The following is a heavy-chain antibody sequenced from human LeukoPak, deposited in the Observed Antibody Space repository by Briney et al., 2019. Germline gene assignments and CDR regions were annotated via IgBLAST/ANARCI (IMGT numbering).Heavy chain of an antibody. CDR3: ARDSFGGYSYGPYYYYYGMDV. CDR1: GGSISSYY. D-gene: IGHD5-18*01. CDR2: IYTSGRT. J-gene: IGHJ6*02. Sequence: PSETLSLTCTVSGGSISSYYWSWIRQPAGKGLEWIGRIYTSGRTNYNPSLKSRVTMSVDTSKNQFSLKLSSVTAADTAVYYCARDSFGGYSYGPYYYYYGMDVWGQGTTVTVSS. V-gene: IGHV4-4*07.